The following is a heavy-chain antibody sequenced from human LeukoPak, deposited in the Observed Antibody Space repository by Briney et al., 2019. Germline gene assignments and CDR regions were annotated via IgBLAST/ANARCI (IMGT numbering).Heavy chain of an antibody. V-gene: IGHV1-2*02. J-gene: IGHJ2*01. CDR2: ISPDSGGT. D-gene: IGHD1-26*01. Sequence: ASVKVSCKASGYTFTGSYMHWVRQAPGQGLEWMGWISPDSGGTNYAQKFRGRVTMTRDTSISTAYMDLSSLTSDDTAVYYCARDSGIVGAKYWYFDLWGRGTLVTVSS. CDR3: ARDSGIVGAKYWYFDL. CDR1: GYTFTGSY.